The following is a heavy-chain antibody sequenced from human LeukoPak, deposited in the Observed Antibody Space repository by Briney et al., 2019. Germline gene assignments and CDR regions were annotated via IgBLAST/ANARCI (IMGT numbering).Heavy chain of an antibody. D-gene: IGHD3-3*01. CDR2: IYYSGST. Sequence: SQTQSLTCTVSGGSISSGGYYWSWIRQPPGKGLEWIGSIYYSGSTYYNPSLKSRVTISVDTSKNQFSLKLSSVTAADTAVYYCASTTYYDFWSGYYTDYWGQGTLVTVSS. J-gene: IGHJ4*02. CDR3: ASTTYYDFWSGYYTDY. CDR1: GGSISSGGYY. V-gene: IGHV4-30-2*03.